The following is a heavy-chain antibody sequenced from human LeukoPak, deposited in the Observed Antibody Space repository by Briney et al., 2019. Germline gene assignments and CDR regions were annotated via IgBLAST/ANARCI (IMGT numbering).Heavy chain of an antibody. V-gene: IGHV3-48*01. CDR1: GFTFSSYS. Sequence: GGSLRLSCAASGFTFSSYSMNWVRQAPGKGLEWVSYISSSSRSIYYADSVKGRFIVSRDNAQDSLYLQLNNLQAGDTAVYYCARALTRDALDLWGQGTMVTVSS. CDR3: ARALTRDALDL. J-gene: IGHJ3*01. CDR2: ISSSSRSI.